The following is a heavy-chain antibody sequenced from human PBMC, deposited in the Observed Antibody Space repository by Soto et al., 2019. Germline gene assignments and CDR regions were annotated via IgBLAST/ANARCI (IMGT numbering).Heavy chain of an antibody. J-gene: IGHJ6*02. V-gene: IGHV3-23*01. CDR2: ISSSGGKI. CDR1: GFTFNNYA. Sequence: EVQLLESGGGLVQPGGSLRLSCAASGFTFNNYAMSWVRQAPGEGLEWVSGISSSGGKIYYADSVKGRFTISRDSAKSPLYLQMNSLRAEDTAVYHFAKGRSDIPTYGVDVWGQGTTVTVSS. CDR3: AKGRSDIPTYGVDV. D-gene: IGHD1-1*01.